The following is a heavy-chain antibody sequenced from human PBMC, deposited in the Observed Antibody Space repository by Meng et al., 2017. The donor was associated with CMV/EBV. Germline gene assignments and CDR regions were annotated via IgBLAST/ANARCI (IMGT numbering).Heavy chain of an antibody. CDR1: GFTFSNAW. V-gene: IGHV3-15*01. CDR3: TTGLTMVRGVITYYYYYGMDV. D-gene: IGHD3-10*01. CDR2: IKSKTDGGTT. Sequence: GESLKTSCAASGFTFSNAWMSWVRQAPGKGLEWVGRIKSKTDGGTTDYAAPVKGRFTISRDDSKNTLYLQMNSLKTEDTAVYYCTTGLTMVRGVITYYYYYGMDVWGQGTTVTVSS. J-gene: IGHJ6*02.